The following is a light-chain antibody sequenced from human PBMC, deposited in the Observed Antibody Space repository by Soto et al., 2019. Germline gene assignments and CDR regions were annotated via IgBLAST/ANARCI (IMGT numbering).Light chain of an antibody. CDR3: QKYNSAPLA. J-gene: IGKJ4*01. V-gene: IGKV1-27*01. CDR1: QGIAPY. Sequence: DVQMTQSPSSLSAFVGDRVTITCRASQGIAPYLAWFQQKPGKVPKLLIYATSTLQSGVPSRFRGSGSGTDFTLTVTSLQPEDVGTYYCQKYNSAPLAFGRGTKVEIK. CDR2: ATS.